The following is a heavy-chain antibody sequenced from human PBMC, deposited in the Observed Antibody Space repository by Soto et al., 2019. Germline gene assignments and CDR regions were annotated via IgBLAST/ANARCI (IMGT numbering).Heavy chain of an antibody. CDR3: ARGGYCSGGSCYWFDP. D-gene: IGHD2-15*01. CDR1: GGSISSYY. V-gene: IGHV4-59*01. Sequence: QVQLQESGPGLVKPSETLSLTCTVSGGSISSYYWSWIRQPPGKGLEWIGYVYYSGSTNYNPSLKSRVTLTVDTSKNHFSLKLSSVTAADTAVYYCARGGYCSGGSCYWFDPWGQGTLVTVSS. J-gene: IGHJ5*02. CDR2: VYYSGST.